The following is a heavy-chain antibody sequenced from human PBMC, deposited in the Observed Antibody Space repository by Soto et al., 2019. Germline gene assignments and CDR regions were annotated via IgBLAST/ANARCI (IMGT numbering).Heavy chain of an antibody. CDR1: GYTLTELS. V-gene: IGHV1-24*01. J-gene: IGHJ3*02. CDR3: AGPNDSSSSPAAFDI. CDR2: FDPEDGET. D-gene: IGHD6-6*01. Sequence: ASVKVSCKVSGYTLTELSMHWVRQAPGKGLEWMGGFDPEDGETIYAQKFQGRVTMTEDTSTDTAYMELSSLRSEDTAVYYCAGPNDSSSSPAAFDIWGQGTMVPVS.